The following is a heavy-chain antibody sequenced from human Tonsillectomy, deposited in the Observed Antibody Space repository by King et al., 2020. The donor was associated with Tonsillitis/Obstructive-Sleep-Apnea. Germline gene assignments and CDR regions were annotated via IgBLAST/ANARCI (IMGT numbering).Heavy chain of an antibody. D-gene: IGHD4-17*01. V-gene: IGHV4-39*02. J-gene: IGHJ4*02. Sequence: QLQESGPGLVKPSETLSLTCTVSGDSISSSTYYWGWIRQPPGKGLEWIGSFYSSGSTYYNPSLKSRVTISVDSSKNHFSLQLTSVTAADTAVNFCATVTRGLDYWGQGTLVTVSS. CDR1: GDSISSSTYY. CDR3: ATVTRGLDY. CDR2: FYSSGST.